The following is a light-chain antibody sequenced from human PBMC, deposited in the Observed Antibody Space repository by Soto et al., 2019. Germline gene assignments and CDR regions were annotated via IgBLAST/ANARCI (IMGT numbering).Light chain of an antibody. CDR2: DAS. CDR3: QQRSNWPRWT. Sequence: EIVMTQAPATLSVSPEERATFSCRSSQSVSSNLAWYQQKPGQAPRLLIYDASNRATGIPARFSGSGSGTDFTLTISSLEPEDFAVYYCQQRSNWPRWTFGQGTKVDIK. CDR1: QSVSSN. V-gene: IGKV3-11*01. J-gene: IGKJ1*01.